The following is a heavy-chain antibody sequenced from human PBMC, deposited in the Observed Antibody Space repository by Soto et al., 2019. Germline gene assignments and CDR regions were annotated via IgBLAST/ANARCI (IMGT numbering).Heavy chain of an antibody. CDR1: GYTFTSYG. J-gene: IGHJ6*02. CDR2: ISAYNGNT. D-gene: IGHD3-3*01. V-gene: IGHV1-18*01. CDR3: ARADTRGYDFWSGYPAYGMDV. Sequence: ASVKVSCKASGYTFTSYGISWVRQAPGQGLEWMGWISAYNGNTNYAQKLQGRVTMTTDTSTSTAYMELRSLRSDDTAVYYCARADTRGYDFWSGYPAYGMDVWGQGTTVTVSS.